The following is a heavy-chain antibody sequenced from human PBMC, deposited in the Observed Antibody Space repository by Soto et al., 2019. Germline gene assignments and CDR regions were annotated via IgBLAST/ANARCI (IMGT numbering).Heavy chain of an antibody. J-gene: IGHJ3*02. CDR1: GFVFSIYA. Sequence: GGSLRLSCAASGFVFSIYAMSWVRQAPGKGLEWVSAISGSGTTAYYADSVKGRFIFSRDNPKNTMYLQMNSLRAEDTAVYFCAKTTDGWFSAFEIWGQGTVVTVSS. V-gene: IGHV3-23*01. D-gene: IGHD6-19*01. CDR2: ISGSGTTA. CDR3: AKTTDGWFSAFEI.